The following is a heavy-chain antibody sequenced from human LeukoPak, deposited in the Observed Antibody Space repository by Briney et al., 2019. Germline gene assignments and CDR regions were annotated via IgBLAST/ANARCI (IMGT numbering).Heavy chain of an antibody. D-gene: IGHD5-18*01. J-gene: IGHJ6*02. CDR2: INPNSGGT. V-gene: IGHV1-2*06. Sequence: ASVKVSCKASGYTFTGYYMHWVRQAPGQGLEWMGRINPNSGGTNYAQKFQGRVTMTRDTSISTAYMELSRLRSDDTAVYYCARVDTAMVYGYYYYYGMDVWGQGTTVTVSS. CDR1: GYTFTGYY. CDR3: ARVDTAMVYGYYYYYGMDV.